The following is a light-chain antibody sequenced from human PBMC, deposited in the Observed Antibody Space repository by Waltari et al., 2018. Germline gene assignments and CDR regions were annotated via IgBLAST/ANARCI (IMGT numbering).Light chain of an antibody. CDR2: WAS. J-gene: IGKJ1*01. V-gene: IGKV4-1*01. CDR1: QSVLYSYNNKNY. Sequence: DIVMTQSPDSLAVSLGERATINCKSSQSVLYSYNNKNYLAWYQQKPGQPPKLLIYWASTRESGVPDRFSGSGSGTDFTLTISSLQAEDVAVYYCQQYYSTPRAWTFGQGTKVEIK. CDR3: QQYYSTPRAWT.